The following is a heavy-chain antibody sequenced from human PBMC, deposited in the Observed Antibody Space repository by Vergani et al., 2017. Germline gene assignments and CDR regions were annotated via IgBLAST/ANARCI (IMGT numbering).Heavy chain of an antibody. Sequence: QVQLVQSGSELKKPGASVKVSCKASGYTFTSYAMNWVRQAPGQGLEWMGWINTNTGNPTYAQGFTGRFVFSLDTSVSPAYLQISSLKAEDTAVYYCARDNDASIAAADYYYYGMDVWGQGTTVTVSS. CDR3: ARDNDASIAAADYYYYGMDV. V-gene: IGHV7-4-1*02. CDR1: GYTFTSYA. CDR2: INTNTGNP. D-gene: IGHD6-13*01. J-gene: IGHJ6*02.